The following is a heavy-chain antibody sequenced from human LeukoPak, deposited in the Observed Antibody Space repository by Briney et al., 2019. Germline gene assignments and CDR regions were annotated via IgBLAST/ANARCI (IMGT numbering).Heavy chain of an antibody. CDR1: GFTFSSYS. CDR2: ISSSSSYI. V-gene: IGHV3-21*01. Sequence: GGSLRLSCAASGFTFSSYSMNWVRQAPGKGLEWVSSISSSSSYIYYADSVKGRFTISRDNAKNSLYLQMNSLRAEDTAVYYCARGTNYYGSGSYSHYMDVWGKGTTVTISS. J-gene: IGHJ6*03. D-gene: IGHD3-10*01. CDR3: ARGTNYYGSGSYSHYMDV.